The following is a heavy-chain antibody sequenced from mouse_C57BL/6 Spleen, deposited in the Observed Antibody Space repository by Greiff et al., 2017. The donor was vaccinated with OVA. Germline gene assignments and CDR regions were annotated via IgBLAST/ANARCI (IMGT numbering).Heavy chain of an antibody. V-gene: IGHV14-1*01. Sequence: EVQLQQSGAELVRPGASVKLSCTASGFNIKDYYMHWVKQRPEQGLEWIGRIDPEDGGTEYAPKFQGKATMTADTSSNTAYLQLSSLTSEDTAVYYCTVGQLRLPFDYWGQGTTLTVSS. CDR2: IDPEDGGT. CDR3: TVGQLRLPFDY. D-gene: IGHD3-2*02. J-gene: IGHJ2*01. CDR1: GFNIKDYY.